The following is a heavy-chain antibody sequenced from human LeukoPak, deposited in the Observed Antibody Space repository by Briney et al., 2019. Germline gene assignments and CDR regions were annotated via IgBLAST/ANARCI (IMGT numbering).Heavy chain of an antibody. Sequence: GASVKVSCKASGYNFFTYGITWVRQAPGQGLEWMGIINPSGGSTSYAQKFQGRVTMTRDTSTSTVYMELSSLRSEDTAVYYCAWSDYYDSSGYLDYWGQGTLVTVSS. CDR1: GYNFFTYG. D-gene: IGHD3-22*01. CDR3: AWSDYYDSSGYLDY. J-gene: IGHJ4*02. V-gene: IGHV1-46*01. CDR2: INPSGGST.